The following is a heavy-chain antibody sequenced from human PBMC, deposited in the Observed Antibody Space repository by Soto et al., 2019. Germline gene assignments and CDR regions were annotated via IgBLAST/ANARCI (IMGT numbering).Heavy chain of an antibody. Sequence: QVPLVQSGAEVKKPGSSVKVSCKASGGTFSSYTISWVRQAPGQGLEWMGRIIPILGIANYAQKFQGRVTITADKSTSTAYMELSSLRSEDTAVYYCATRYCSSTSCPALRIYYYYGMDVWGQGTTVTVSS. CDR2: IIPILGIA. CDR1: GGTFSSYT. J-gene: IGHJ6*02. D-gene: IGHD2-2*01. V-gene: IGHV1-69*02. CDR3: ATRYCSSTSCPALRIYYYYGMDV.